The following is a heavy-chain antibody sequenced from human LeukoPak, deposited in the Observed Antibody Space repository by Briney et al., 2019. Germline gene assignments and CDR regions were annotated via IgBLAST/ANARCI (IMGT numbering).Heavy chain of an antibody. J-gene: IGHJ4*02. CDR2: MYYSGSS. Sequence: PSETLSLTCTVSGGSISAYYWSWIRRPPGKGLEWIGYMYYSGSSNYNPSLKSRVTISVDMSKNQFSLKLSSVTAADTAVYYCARETYYYGSGSYYGTDYWGQGTLVTVSS. CDR1: GGSISAYY. V-gene: IGHV4-59*12. CDR3: ARETYYYGSGSYYGTDY. D-gene: IGHD3-10*01.